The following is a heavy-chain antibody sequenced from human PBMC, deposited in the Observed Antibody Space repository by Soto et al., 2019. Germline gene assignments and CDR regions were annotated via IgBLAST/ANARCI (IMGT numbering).Heavy chain of an antibody. J-gene: IGHJ5*02. CDR1: GFTFSSHG. D-gene: IGHD5-18*01. V-gene: IGHV3-30*18. Sequence: QVQLVESGGGVVQPGRSLRLSCAASGFTFSSHGMHWVRQAPGKGLEWVAVMSSDESNKVYADSVRGRFTISRDISKKTLYLQMNSLRAEDTAVYYCAKDPASDTSMLTNWFDPWGQGTLVTVSS. CDR3: AKDPASDTSMLTNWFDP. CDR2: MSSDESNK.